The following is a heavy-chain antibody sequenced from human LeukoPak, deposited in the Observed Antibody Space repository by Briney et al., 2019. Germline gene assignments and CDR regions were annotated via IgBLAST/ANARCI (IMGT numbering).Heavy chain of an antibody. V-gene: IGHV3-30-3*01. CDR2: ISYDGSNK. CDR1: GFTFSSYA. Sequence: GRSLRLSCAASGFTFSSYAMHWVRQAPGKGLEWVAVISYDGSNKYYADSVKGRFTISRDNAKNTVYLQMNSLRGEDTAMYFCARGGDDYWGXGTLVIVSS. J-gene: IGHJ4*02. CDR3: ARGGDDY. D-gene: IGHD2-21*01.